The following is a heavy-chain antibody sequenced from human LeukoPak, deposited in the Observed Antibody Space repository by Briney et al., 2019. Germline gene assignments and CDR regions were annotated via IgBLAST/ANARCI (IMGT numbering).Heavy chain of an antibody. CDR3: AKDSRGYQDYFDY. CDR2: INSDGSST. V-gene: IGHV3-74*01. J-gene: IGHJ4*02. CDR1: GFTFSSYW. D-gene: IGHD3-22*01. Sequence: PGGSLRLSCAASGFTFSSYWMHWVRQAPGKGLVWVSRINSDGSSTSYADSVKGRFTISRDNAKNTLYLQMNSLRAEDTAVYYCAKDSRGYQDYFDYWGQGTLVTVSS.